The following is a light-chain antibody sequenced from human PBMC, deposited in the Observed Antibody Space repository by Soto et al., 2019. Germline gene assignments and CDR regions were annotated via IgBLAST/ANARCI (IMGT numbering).Light chain of an antibody. CDR1: QSVSSN. Sequence: EIVITQSPATLSVSPGERATLACRASQSVSSNLAWYQQKPGQAPRLLIYGASTRATGIPARFSGSGSGTEFTLTISSLQSEDFAGYYCQQYNNWPPYTFGQGTKLEIK. CDR3: QQYNNWPPYT. J-gene: IGKJ2*01. V-gene: IGKV3-15*01. CDR2: GAS.